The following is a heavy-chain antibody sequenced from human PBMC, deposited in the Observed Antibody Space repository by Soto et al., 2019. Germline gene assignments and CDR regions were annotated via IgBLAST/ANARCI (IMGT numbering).Heavy chain of an antibody. Sequence: QVQLVESGGGVVQPGRSLRLSCAASGFTFSSYGMHWVRQAPGKGLEWVAVISYDGSNNYYADSVKGRFTISRDNSKNTLYLQMNSLSAEDTAVYYCAKGASSGWYGQDFDDWGQGTLVTVSS. D-gene: IGHD6-19*01. J-gene: IGHJ4*02. CDR2: ISYDGSNN. CDR1: GFTFSSYG. CDR3: AKGASSGWYGQDFDD. V-gene: IGHV3-30*18.